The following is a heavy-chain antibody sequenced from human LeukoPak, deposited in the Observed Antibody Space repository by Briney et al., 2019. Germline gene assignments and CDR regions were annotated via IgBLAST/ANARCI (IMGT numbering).Heavy chain of an antibody. Sequence: SETLSLTCAVYGGSFSGYYWSWIRQPPGKGLEWIGEINHSGSTNYNPSLKSRVTISVDTSKNQFSLKLSSVTAADTAVYYCARGGSPNPHYYGSGSYDYWGQGTLVTVSS. CDR1: GGSFSGYY. V-gene: IGHV4-34*01. CDR3: ARGGSPNPHYYGSGSYDY. D-gene: IGHD3-10*01. CDR2: INHSGST. J-gene: IGHJ4*02.